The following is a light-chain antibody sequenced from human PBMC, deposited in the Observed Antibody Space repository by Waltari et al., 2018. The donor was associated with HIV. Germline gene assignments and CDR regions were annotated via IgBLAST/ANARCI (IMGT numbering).Light chain of an antibody. Sequence: DIVMTQSPDSMAVSLGERATINCKSSQSVLSSSNNKNYLSWYQQKPGQPPKLLIYWASTRESGVPDRFSGSGSGTDLTLTISSLQAEDVAVYYCQQHYSTPWTFGQGTKVEIK. V-gene: IGKV4-1*01. J-gene: IGKJ1*01. CDR2: WAS. CDR3: QQHYSTPWT. CDR1: QSVLSSSNNKNY.